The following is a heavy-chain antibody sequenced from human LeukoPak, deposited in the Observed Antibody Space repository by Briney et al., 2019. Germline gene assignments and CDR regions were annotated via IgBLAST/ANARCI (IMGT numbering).Heavy chain of an antibody. D-gene: IGHD5-18*01. CDR2: IYYSGST. Sequence: SETLSLTCTVSGVSISSYYWSWIRQPPGKGLEWIGYIYYSGSTNYNPSLKSRVTISVDTSKNQFSLKLSSVTAADTAVYYCARSGYSYGPLYFDYWGQGTLVTVSS. V-gene: IGHV4-59*01. CDR1: GVSISSYY. J-gene: IGHJ4*02. CDR3: ARSGYSYGPLYFDY.